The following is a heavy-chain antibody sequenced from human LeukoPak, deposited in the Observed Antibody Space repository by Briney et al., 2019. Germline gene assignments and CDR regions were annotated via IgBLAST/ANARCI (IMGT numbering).Heavy chain of an antibody. D-gene: IGHD3-10*01. J-gene: IGHJ6*03. CDR2: ISYDGSNT. CDR1: GFTFSSYA. Sequence: GGSLRLSCAASGFTFSSYAMHWVRQAPGKGLDWVAVISYDGSNTYCADSVKGRCTISRDNSKNTLYLQMNSLRAEDTAVYYCARALYYYGSGSYMDVWGKGTTVTVSS. CDR3: ARALYYYGSGSYMDV. V-gene: IGHV3-30*04.